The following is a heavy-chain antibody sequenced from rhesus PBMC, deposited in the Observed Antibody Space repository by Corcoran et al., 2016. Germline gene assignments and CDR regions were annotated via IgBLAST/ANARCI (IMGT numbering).Heavy chain of an antibody. CDR3: ARGNGRWNLVGTFDY. V-gene: IGHV4-106*01. Sequence: QVQLQESGPGLVKTSETLSLTCAVSGGSISDDYYWSWIRQPPGKGLEWIWYICWWCGCNHYHPSLKKRCAHVNDTAKNPFSLKLDSLAGAETAGYLWARGNGRWNLVGTFDYWGQGVLVTGSS. CDR2: ICWWCGCN. J-gene: IGHJ4*01. D-gene: IGHD6-25*01. CDR1: GGSISDDYY.